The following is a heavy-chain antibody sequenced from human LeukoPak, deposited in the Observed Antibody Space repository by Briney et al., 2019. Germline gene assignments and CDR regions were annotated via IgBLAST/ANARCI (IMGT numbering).Heavy chain of an antibody. CDR3: AKYNQRATVTEP. V-gene: IGHV3-23*01. Sequence: HPGGTLRLSCAASGFTFSHHGMNWVRQAPGRGLEWVSGVGPSGARTYYADSVKGRFTVSRDNSKNMVFLQMNSLRAEDTAIYYCAKYNQRATVTEPWGQGTLVIVSS. J-gene: IGHJ4*02. CDR2: VGPSGART. D-gene: IGHD4-17*01. CDR1: GFTFSHHG.